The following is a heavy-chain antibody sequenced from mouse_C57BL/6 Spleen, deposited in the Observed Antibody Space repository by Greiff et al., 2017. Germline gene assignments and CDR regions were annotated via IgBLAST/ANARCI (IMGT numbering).Heavy chain of an antibody. D-gene: IGHD2-4*01. V-gene: IGHV5-16*01. J-gene: IGHJ4*01. CDR3: AREGGYDYDGYYDAMDY. Sequence: EVQLVESEGGLVQPGRSMKLSCTASGFTFSDYYMAWVRQVPEKGLEWVANINYDGSSTYYLASLKSRYIISRDNAKNILYLQMSSLKSEDTATYDCAREGGYDYDGYYDAMDYWGQGTSVTVSA. CDR2: INYDGSST. CDR1: GFTFSDYY.